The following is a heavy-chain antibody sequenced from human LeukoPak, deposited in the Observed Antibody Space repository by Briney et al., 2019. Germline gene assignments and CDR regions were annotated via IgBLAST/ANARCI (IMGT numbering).Heavy chain of an antibody. V-gene: IGHV3-33*01. CDR2: IWHDGSRT. CDR3: ARDLGIFAAGSAHFDY. D-gene: IGHD3-10*01. J-gene: IGHJ4*02. CDR1: GFPFRGFG. Sequence: GRSLRLSCAASGFPFRGFGFHWVRQAPRKGLEWVALIWHDGSRTYYTDSVKGRFTVSRDDSKNTLYLQMNTLTGEDTAVYYCARDLGIFAAGSAHFDYWGQGTLVTVPS.